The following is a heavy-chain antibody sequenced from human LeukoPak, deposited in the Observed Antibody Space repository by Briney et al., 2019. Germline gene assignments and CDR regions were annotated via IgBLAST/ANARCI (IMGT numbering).Heavy chain of an antibody. CDR2: ISWNSGSI. D-gene: IGHD3-10*01. CDR3: ASVNYYGSGSYYVG. V-gene: IGHV3-9*01. Sequence: GGSLRLSCAASGFTFDDYAMHWVRQAPGKGLEWVSGISWNSGSIGYADSVKGRFTISGDNAKNSLYLQMNSLRAEDTAVYYCASVNYYGSGSYYVGWGQGTLVTVSS. J-gene: IGHJ4*02. CDR1: GFTFDDYA.